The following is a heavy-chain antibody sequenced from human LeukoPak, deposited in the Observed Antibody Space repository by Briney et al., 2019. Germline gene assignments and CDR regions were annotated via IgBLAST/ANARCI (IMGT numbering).Heavy chain of an antibody. V-gene: IGHV3-74*01. CDR1: GFTFNSYA. D-gene: IGHD3-3*01. CDR2: INRDGSDT. Sequence: GGSLRLSCAASGFTFNSYAMSWVRQAPEKGLVWVSRINRDGSDTTYADSVRGRFTISRDNAKNTLYLQMNSLRAEDTAVYYCARPTTFGVVHGMDVWGQGTTVSVSS. CDR3: ARPTTFGVVHGMDV. J-gene: IGHJ6*02.